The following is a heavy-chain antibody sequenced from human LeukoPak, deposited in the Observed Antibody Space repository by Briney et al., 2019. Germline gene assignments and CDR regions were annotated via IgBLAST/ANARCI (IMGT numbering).Heavy chain of an antibody. CDR2: IYPGDSDT. Sequence: GESLKISCKGSGYTFTSYWIGWVRQMPGKGLEWMGIIYPGDSDTRYSPSFQGQVTISADKSISTAYLQWSSLKASDTAMYYCARLSCSSTTCYTPFDYWGQGTLLTVSS. CDR3: ARLSCSSTTCYTPFDY. J-gene: IGHJ4*02. D-gene: IGHD2-2*02. CDR1: GYTFTSYW. V-gene: IGHV5-51*01.